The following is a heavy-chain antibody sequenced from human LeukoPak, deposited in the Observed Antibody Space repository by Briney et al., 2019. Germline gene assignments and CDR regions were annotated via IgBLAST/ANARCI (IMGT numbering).Heavy chain of an antibody. V-gene: IGHV1-18*01. Sequence: ASVKVSCKASGYTFTSSGFSWVRQAPGQGLEWMGWISAYNGNTNYAQKLQGRVTMTTDTSTSTAYMELRSLRSDDTAVYYCARDEMVVPATGRQFDYWGQGTLVTVSS. D-gene: IGHD2-15*01. CDR2: ISAYNGNT. CDR1: GYTFTSSG. J-gene: IGHJ4*02. CDR3: ARDEMVVPATGRQFDY.